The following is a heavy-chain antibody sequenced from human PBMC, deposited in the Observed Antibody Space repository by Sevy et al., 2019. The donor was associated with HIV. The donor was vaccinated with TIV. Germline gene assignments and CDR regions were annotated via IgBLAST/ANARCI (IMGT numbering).Heavy chain of an antibody. V-gene: IGHV3-30-3*01. CDR1: GFTFSSYA. D-gene: IGHD6-13*01. Sequence: GGSLRLSCAASGFTFSSYAMHWVRQAPGKGLEWVAVISYDGSNKYYADSVKGRFTISRDNSKNTLYLQMNNLRAEDTAVYYCARDLGQQLPRGWFDPWGQGTLVTVSS. CDR3: ARDLGQQLPRGWFDP. CDR2: ISYDGSNK. J-gene: IGHJ5*02.